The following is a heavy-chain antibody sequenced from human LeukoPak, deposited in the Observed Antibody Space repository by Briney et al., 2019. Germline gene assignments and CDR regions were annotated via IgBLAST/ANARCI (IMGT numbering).Heavy chain of an antibody. Sequence: SETLSLTCTVPGGSISSFYWSWIRQPPGKGLEWIGYIYYSGSTNYSPSLKSRVTISVDTSKNQFSLKLSSVTAADTAVYYCARERYYYGSGSYFYYMDVWGKGTTVTISS. V-gene: IGHV4-59*01. CDR1: GGSISSFY. J-gene: IGHJ6*03. CDR2: IYYSGST. CDR3: ARERYYYGSGSYFYYMDV. D-gene: IGHD3-10*01.